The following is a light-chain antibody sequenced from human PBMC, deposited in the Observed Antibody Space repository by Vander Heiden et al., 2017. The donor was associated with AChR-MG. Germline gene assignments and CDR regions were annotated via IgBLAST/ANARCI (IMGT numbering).Light chain of an antibody. V-gene: IGKV1-5*01. J-gene: IGKJ1*01. CDR3: QQYNSYLTWT. Sequence: DIQMTQSPSTLSASVGDRVTITCRASQSISSWLAWYQQKPGKAPKLLIYDASSLESGVPSRFSGSGSGTEFTLTISSLQPDDFATYYCQQYNSYLTWTFGLGTKVEIK. CDR1: QSISSW. CDR2: DAS.